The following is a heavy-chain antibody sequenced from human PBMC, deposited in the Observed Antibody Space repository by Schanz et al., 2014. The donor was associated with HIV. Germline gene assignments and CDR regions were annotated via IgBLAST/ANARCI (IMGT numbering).Heavy chain of an antibody. Sequence: ESGGGLVQPGGSLRLSCAAAGFSFSSYAMSWVRQAPRKGLEWVSIIYSAGTTYYTDSVKGRFTISRDNSKNTLYLQMKSLRAEDTAIYYCAKGDYDSSGYRLFDYWGQGTLVTVSS. CDR2: IYSAGTT. D-gene: IGHD3-22*01. CDR3: AKGDYDSSGYRLFDY. J-gene: IGHJ4*02. V-gene: IGHV3-23*03. CDR1: GFSFSSYA.